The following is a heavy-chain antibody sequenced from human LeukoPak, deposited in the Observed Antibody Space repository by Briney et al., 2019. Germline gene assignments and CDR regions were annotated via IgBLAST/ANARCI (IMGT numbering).Heavy chain of an antibody. CDR3: AKVPRIAARPYYMDV. D-gene: IGHD6-6*01. CDR1: GFTFDDYT. V-gene: IGHV3-30*04. J-gene: IGHJ6*03. Sequence: GGSLRLSCAASGFTFDDYTMHWVRQAPGKGLEWVVVISYDGSNKYYADSVKGRFTISRDNSKNTLYLQMNSLRAEDTAVYYCAKVPRIAARPYYMDVWGKGTTVTVSS. CDR2: ISYDGSNK.